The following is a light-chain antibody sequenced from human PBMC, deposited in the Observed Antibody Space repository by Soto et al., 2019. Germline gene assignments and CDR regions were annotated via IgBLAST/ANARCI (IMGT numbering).Light chain of an antibody. Sequence: DIQMTQSPSTLSASVGDRVTITCRASQSISTRLAWYQQKPGKAPNLLMYKASSLESGVPSRFSGSGSGTKFPLPIRSLQPDVFENYYCQQYNSSPPTFGGGTKV. J-gene: IGKJ4*01. CDR3: QQYNSSPPT. V-gene: IGKV1-5*03. CDR2: KAS. CDR1: QSISTR.